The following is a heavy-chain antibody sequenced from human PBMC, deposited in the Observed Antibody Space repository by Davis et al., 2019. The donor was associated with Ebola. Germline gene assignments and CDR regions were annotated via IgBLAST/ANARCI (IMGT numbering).Heavy chain of an antibody. V-gene: IGHV5-51*01. Sequence: YWSWIRQHPGKGLEWMGIIYTGDSDTRYSPSFEGQVTISVDRSISTAFLQWSSLKASDTAMYYCAKQASLYGSIDYWGQGTLVTVSS. CDR2: IYTGDSDT. CDR3: AKQASLYGSIDY. D-gene: IGHD2/OR15-2a*01. J-gene: IGHJ4*02. CDR1: YW.